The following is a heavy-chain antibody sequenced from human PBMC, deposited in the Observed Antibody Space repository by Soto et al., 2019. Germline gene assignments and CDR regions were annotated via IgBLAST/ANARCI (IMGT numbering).Heavy chain of an antibody. J-gene: IGHJ6*02. CDR3: ARDARSLWFGEFHYYGMDV. CDR1: GYTFTSYG. D-gene: IGHD3-10*01. CDR2: ISAYNGNT. Sequence: QVQLVQCGAEVKKPGASVKVSCKASGYTFTSYGISWVRQAPGQGREWMGWISAYNGNTNYAQKLQGRVTMTTDTSTSTAYMELRRLRSDDTAVYYCARDARSLWFGEFHYYGMDVWGQGTTVTVSS. V-gene: IGHV1-18*01.